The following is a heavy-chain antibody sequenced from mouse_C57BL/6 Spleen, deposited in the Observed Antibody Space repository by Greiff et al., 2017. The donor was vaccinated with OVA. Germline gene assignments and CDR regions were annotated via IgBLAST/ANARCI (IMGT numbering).Heavy chain of an antibody. Sequence: VQLQQSGAELVRPGSSVKMSCKTSGYTFTSYGINWVKQRPGQGLEWIGYIYIGNGYTEYNEKLKGKATLPSDTSYSTAYLQLSSLLSEDSAIYVCARGGSSYAYYSMDYWGQGTSVTVSS. CDR1: GYTFTSYG. CDR2: IYIGNGYT. D-gene: IGHD1-1*01. CDR3: ARGGSSYAYYSMDY. J-gene: IGHJ4*01. V-gene: IGHV1-58*01.